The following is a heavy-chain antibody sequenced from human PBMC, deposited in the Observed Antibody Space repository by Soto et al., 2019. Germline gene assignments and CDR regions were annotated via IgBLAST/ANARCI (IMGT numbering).Heavy chain of an antibody. D-gene: IGHD6-6*01. CDR1: GGSISSYY. CDR2: IYYSGST. J-gene: IGHJ6*03. V-gene: IGHV4-59*01. CDR3: ARHPLGNSSSSGGYYYYMDV. Sequence: SETLSLTCTVSGGSISSYYWSWIRQPPGKGLEWIGYIYYSGSTNYNPSLKSRVTISVDTSKNQFSLKLSSVTAADTAVYYCARHPLGNSSSSGGYYYYMDVWGKGTTVTVSS.